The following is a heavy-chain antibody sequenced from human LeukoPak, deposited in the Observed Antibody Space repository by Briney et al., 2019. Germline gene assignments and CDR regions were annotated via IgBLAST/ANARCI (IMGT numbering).Heavy chain of an antibody. D-gene: IGHD3-10*01. V-gene: IGHV4-30-4*01. CDR3: AREVGDYYGSGSPDYYYGMDV. J-gene: IGHJ6*02. CDR2: IYYSGST. CDR1: GGSISSGDYY. Sequence: SQTLSLTCTVSGGSISSGDYYWSWIRQPPGKGLEWLGYIYYSGSTYYNPSLKSRVTISVDTSKNQFSLKLSSVTAADTAVYYCAREVGDYYGSGSPDYYYGMDVWGQGTTVTVSS.